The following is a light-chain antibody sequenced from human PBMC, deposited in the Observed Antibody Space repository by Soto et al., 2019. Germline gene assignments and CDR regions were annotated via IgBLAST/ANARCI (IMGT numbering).Light chain of an antibody. CDR3: QNYNWPPFT. V-gene: IGKV1-27*01. J-gene: IGKJ3*01. CDR2: AAS. CDR1: QGISNY. Sequence: DIQMTQSPSSLSASVGDRVTISCRASQGISNYLAWYQQKPGKAPRLLIYAASSLQSGVSFRFTGSGSGTDFTLTISSLQPEDVAPYYCQNYNWPPFTFGPGTKVDIK.